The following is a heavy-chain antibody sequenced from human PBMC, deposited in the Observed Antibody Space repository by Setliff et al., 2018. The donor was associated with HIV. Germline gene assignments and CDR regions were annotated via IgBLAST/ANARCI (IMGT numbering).Heavy chain of an antibody. J-gene: IGHJ4*02. CDR3: ASLFHDTSAPWLYYFDH. D-gene: IGHD3-22*01. CDR1: GGSMSTYY. Sequence: LSLTCTVSGGSMSTYYWSWIRQPPGKGLEWIGYIYTSGSTNYNPSLRSRVTISVDTSKNHFSLRLSSVTAADTAVYYCASLFHDTSAPWLYYFDHWGQGTLVTVSS. V-gene: IGHV4-4*08. CDR2: IYTSGST.